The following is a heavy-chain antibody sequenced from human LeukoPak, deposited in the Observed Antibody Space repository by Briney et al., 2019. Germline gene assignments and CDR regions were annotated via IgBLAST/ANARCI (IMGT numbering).Heavy chain of an antibody. CDR3: ARVLGGSYFSYDY. D-gene: IGHD1-26*01. Sequence: PSETLSLTCTVSGGSISSGSYYWSWIRQPAGKGLEWIGRIYTSGSTNYNPSHKSRVTISVDTSKNQFSLKLSSVTAADTAVYYCARVLGGSYFSYDYWGQGTLVTVSS. CDR1: GGSISSGSYY. CDR2: IYTSGST. J-gene: IGHJ4*02. V-gene: IGHV4-61*02.